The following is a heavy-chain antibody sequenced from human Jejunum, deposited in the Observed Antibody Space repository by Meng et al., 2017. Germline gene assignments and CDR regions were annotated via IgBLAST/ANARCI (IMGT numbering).Heavy chain of an antibody. Sequence: GESLKISCAASGFTFSTYAMSWVRQAPGKGLEWVSTISGGGGSTYYADSVKGRFTISRDNSKNTLYLQMNSLRVEDTAVYYCAEDLAYRGHDPSPGDYWGQGTLVTVSS. CDR3: AEDLAYRGHDPSPGDY. V-gene: IGHV3-23*01. CDR1: GFTFSTYA. CDR2: ISGGGGST. J-gene: IGHJ4*02. D-gene: IGHD5-12*01.